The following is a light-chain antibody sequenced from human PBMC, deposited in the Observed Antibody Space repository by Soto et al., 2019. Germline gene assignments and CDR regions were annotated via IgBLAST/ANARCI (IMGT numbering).Light chain of an antibody. CDR1: QDISGF. Sequence: IPLTPSPASLSASLGDSVTITCRASQDISGFVAWYQQKPGKAPQLLIFAASTLQSGVPSRFSGTGSETDFTLTISSLQPEDFETYYCQQTESSPSTFGGGTKLDIK. J-gene: IGKJ4*01. CDR3: QQTESSPST. CDR2: AAS. V-gene: IGKV1-9*01.